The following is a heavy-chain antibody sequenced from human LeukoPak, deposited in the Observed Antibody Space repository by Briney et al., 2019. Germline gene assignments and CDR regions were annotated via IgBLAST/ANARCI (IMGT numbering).Heavy chain of an antibody. V-gene: IGHV4-34*01. CDR3: AREGLVGATRWFDP. D-gene: IGHD1-26*01. CDR2: INHSGST. Sequence: SETLSLTCAVYSGSFSGYYWSWIRQPPGKGLEWIGEINHSGSTNYNPPLKSRVTISVDTSKNQFSLKLSSVTAADTAVYYCAREGLVGATRWFDPWGQGTLVTVSS. J-gene: IGHJ5*02. CDR1: SGSFSGYY.